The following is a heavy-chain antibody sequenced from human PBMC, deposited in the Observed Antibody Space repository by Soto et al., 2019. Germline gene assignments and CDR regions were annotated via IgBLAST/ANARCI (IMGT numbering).Heavy chain of an antibody. CDR1: GFTFSSYG. Sequence: TGGSLRLSCAASGFTFSSYGMHWVRQAPGKGLEWVSGINWNSGSIGYGDSVKGRFAISRDNAKNSLHLQMNSLSAEDTAFYYCVKDESINWYSGHFRHWGQGTLVTVSS. CDR2: INWNSGSI. V-gene: IGHV3-9*01. D-gene: IGHD6-13*01. J-gene: IGHJ1*01. CDR3: VKDESINWYSGHFRH.